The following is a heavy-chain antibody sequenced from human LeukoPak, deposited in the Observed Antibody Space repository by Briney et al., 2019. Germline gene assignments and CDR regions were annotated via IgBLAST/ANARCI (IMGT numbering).Heavy chain of an antibody. J-gene: IGHJ4*02. V-gene: IGHV3-21*01. CDR1: GFTFSSYS. CDR2: ISSSSSYI. D-gene: IGHD3-10*01. Sequence: PGGSLRHSCAASGFTFSSYSMNWVRQAPGKGLEWVSSISSSSSYIYYADSVKGRFTISRDNAKNSLYLQMNSLRAEDTAVYYCASRRGYYGSGSYYNVGAYYFDYWGQGTLVTVSS. CDR3: ASRRGYYGSGSYYNVGAYYFDY.